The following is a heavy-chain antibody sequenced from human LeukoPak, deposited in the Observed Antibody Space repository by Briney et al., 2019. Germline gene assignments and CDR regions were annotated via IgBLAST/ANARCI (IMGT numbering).Heavy chain of an antibody. CDR2: ISYDGSNK. V-gene: IGHV3-30*18. Sequence: PGGSLRLSCAASGFTFSSYGMHWVRQAPGKGLEWVAVISYDGSNKYYADSVKGRFTISRDNSKNTLYLQTNSLRAEDTAVYYCAKDYDFWSRYGIDVWGQGTTVTVSS. J-gene: IGHJ6*02. D-gene: IGHD3-3*01. CDR3: AKDYDFWSRYGIDV. CDR1: GFTFSSYG.